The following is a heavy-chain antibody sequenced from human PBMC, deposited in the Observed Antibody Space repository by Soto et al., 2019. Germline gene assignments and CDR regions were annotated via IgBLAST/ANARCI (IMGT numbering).Heavy chain of an antibody. CDR2: ISYDGSNK. CDR3: AKGHWGVTATPDY. V-gene: IGHV3-30*18. CDR1: GFTFSSYG. Sequence: QVQLVESGGGVVQPGRSLRLSCAASGFTFSSYGMHWVRQAPGKGLEWVAVISYDGSNKYYADYVKGRFTISRDNSKNTLYLQMNSLRAEDTAVYYCAKGHWGVTATPDYWGQGTLVTVSS. D-gene: IGHD2-21*02. J-gene: IGHJ4*02.